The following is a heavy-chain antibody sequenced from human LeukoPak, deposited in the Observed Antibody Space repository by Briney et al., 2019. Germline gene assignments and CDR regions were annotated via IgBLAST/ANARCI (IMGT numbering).Heavy chain of an antibody. J-gene: IGHJ4*02. CDR3: ARADTYDSSGFYY. CDR2: IDHSEST. CDR1: GYSISSGYY. D-gene: IGHD3-22*01. V-gene: IGHV4-38-2*02. Sequence: SETLSLTCTVSGYSISSGYYWGRIRQPPGKGLEWIGSIDHSESTYYNPSLKSRVTISVDTSKNQFSLKLSSVTAADTAVYYCARADTYDSSGFYYWGQGTLVTVSS.